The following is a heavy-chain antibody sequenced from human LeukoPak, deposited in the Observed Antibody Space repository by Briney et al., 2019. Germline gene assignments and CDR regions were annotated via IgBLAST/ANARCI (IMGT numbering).Heavy chain of an antibody. Sequence: SETLSLTCAIYGGSFSGYYWSWIRQPPGKGLEWIGEINHSGSTNYNPSLKSRVTISVDTSKNQFSLKLSSVTAADTAVYYCARGLYGSGSYYNGWGQGTLVTVSS. CDR1: GGSFSGYY. J-gene: IGHJ4*02. D-gene: IGHD3-10*01. V-gene: IGHV4-34*01. CDR2: INHSGST. CDR3: ARGLYGSGSYYNG.